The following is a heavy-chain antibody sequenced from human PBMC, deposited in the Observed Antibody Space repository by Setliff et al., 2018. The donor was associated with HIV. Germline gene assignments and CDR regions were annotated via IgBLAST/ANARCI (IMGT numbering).Heavy chain of an antibody. D-gene: IGHD3-9*01. V-gene: IGHV3-23*01. CDR3: ARDPASPDYYARFDY. CDR1: GFMFSDHY. CDR2: IDGCGSIT. J-gene: IGHJ4*02. Sequence: PGGSLRLSCAASGFMFSDHYMDWVRQAPGQGLEWVSSIDGCGSITFYADSVKGRFTISRDNSKNTVYLQMSSLRVEDTAVYYCARDPASPDYYARFDYWGQGALVTVSS.